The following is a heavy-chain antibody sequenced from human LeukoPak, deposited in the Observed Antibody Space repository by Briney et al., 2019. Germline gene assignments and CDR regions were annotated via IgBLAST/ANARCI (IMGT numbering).Heavy chain of an antibody. CDR3: AKDSEVTTGFCSDI. CDR1: RFTFSTHW. Sequence: GGSLRLSCAASRFTFSTHWMTWVRQAPGKGLEWVAFIRYDGSNKYYADSVKGRSTISRDNSKNTLYLQMNSLRAEDTAVYYCAKDSEVTTGFCSDIWGQGTMVTVSS. V-gene: IGHV3-30*02. D-gene: IGHD4-17*01. J-gene: IGHJ3*02. CDR2: IRYDGSNK.